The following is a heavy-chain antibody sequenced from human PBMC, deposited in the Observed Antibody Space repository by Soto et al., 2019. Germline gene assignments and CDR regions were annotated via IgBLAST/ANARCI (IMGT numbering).Heavy chain of an antibody. CDR1: GFTFSSYA. D-gene: IGHD5-18*01. CDR3: ARADLGYSYGSQTAY. Sequence: AGGSLRLSCAASGFTFSSYAMHWVRQAPGKGLEWVAVISYDGSNKYYADSVKGRFTISRDNSKNTLYLQMNSLRAEDTAVYYCARADLGYSYGSQTAYWGQGTLVTVSS. J-gene: IGHJ4*02. V-gene: IGHV3-30-3*01. CDR2: ISYDGSNK.